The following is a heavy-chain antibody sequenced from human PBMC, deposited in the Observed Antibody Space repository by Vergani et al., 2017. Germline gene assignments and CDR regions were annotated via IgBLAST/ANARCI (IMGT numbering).Heavy chain of an antibody. J-gene: IGHJ4*02. Sequence: EVQLVQSGAEVKKPGATMKISCKVSGYTFTDHYMHWVKQAPGKGLEWMGLVDPEDGETIYAEKFKGRVTIAADTSTDTAHLELSSLRSDDTAVYYCARSMSLTKLIPGDYWGQGTLVAVSS. D-gene: IGHD1-14*01. V-gene: IGHV1-69-2*01. CDR1: GYTFTDHY. CDR2: VDPEDGET. CDR3: ARSMSLTKLIPGDY.